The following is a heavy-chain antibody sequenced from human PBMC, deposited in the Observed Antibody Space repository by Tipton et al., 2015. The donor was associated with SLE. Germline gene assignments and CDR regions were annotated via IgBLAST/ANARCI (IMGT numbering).Heavy chain of an antibody. Sequence: TLSLTCAVYGGSFSGYYWSWIRQPPGKGLEWIGEIHHSGSTNCNPSLKSRVTISVDTSNYQVSLNLSSVTAADTAVYYCARLTYYDSTGHFDYWGQGSLVTVSS. J-gene: IGHJ4*02. CDR2: IHHSGST. CDR1: GGSFSGYY. V-gene: IGHV4-34*01. D-gene: IGHD3-22*01. CDR3: ARLTYYDSTGHFDY.